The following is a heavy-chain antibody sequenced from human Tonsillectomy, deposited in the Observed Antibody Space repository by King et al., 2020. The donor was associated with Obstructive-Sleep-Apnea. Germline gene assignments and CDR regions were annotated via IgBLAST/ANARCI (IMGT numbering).Heavy chain of an antibody. J-gene: IGHJ3*02. CDR1: DASVSSGGYF. CDR2: MYGRETR. V-gene: IGHV4-31*03. D-gene: IGHD3-3*01. CDR3: AREKSFCNGRERQSDAFDI. Sequence: VQLQESGPRLVKPSQTLSLSCTVPDASVSSGGYFWSWIRQRPGKGLEWIGFMYGRETRNYNPSLKGRTTISIDRSRHQFSLELTSVTAADTAVYYCAREKSFCNGRERQSDAFDIWGQGTSVIVSS.